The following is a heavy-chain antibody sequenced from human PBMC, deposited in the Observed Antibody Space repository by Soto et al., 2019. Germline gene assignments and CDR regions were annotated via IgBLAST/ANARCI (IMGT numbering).Heavy chain of an antibody. D-gene: IGHD6-13*01. CDR2: IYYSGST. J-gene: IGHJ5*02. V-gene: IGHV4-59*01. CDR3: ARGTPCSSSWWECWFDP. Sequence: SETLSLTCTVSGGSISSYYWSWIRQPPGKGLEWIGYIYYSGSTNYNPSLKSRVTISVDTSKNQFSLKLSSVTAADTAVYYCARGTPCSSSWWECWFDPWGQGTLVTVSS. CDR1: GGSISSYY.